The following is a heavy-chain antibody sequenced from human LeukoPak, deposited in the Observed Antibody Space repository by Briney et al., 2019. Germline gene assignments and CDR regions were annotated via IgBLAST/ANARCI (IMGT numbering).Heavy chain of an antibody. CDR3: ARVYYGRSYDYWYFDI. D-gene: IGHD3-10*01. CDR1: GGSISGYY. V-gene: IGHV4-59*01. CDR2: IFYSGST. Sequence: SETLSLTCTVSGGSISGYYWSWIRQPPGKGLEWIGCIFYSGSTNYNPSLKSRVTISVDTSKNQFSLNLSSVTAAGTAVYFCARVYYGRSYDYWYFDIWGRGTPVTVSS. J-gene: IGHJ2*01.